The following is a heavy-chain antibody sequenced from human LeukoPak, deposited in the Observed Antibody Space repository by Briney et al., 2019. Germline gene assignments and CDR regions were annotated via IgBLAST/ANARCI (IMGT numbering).Heavy chain of an antibody. CDR3: ARDQRLTGTTGDWFDP. Sequence: KPSETLSLTCTVSGGSISSSNFYWGWIRQPPGKGLEWIGSIYYSGSTYYNPSLKSRVTISVDTSKNQFSLKLSSVTAADTAVYYCARDQRLTGTTGDWFDPWGQGTLVTVSS. CDR2: IYYSGST. D-gene: IGHD1-7*01. CDR1: GGSISSSNFY. J-gene: IGHJ5*02. V-gene: IGHV4-39*07.